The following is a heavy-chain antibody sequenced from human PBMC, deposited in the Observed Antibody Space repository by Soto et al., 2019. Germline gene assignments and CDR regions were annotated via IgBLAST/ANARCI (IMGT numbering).Heavy chain of an antibody. CDR1: GYTFTSYA. CDR2: INAGNGNT. J-gene: IGHJ4*02. Sequence: QVQLVQSGAEVKKPGASVKVSCKASGYTFTSYAMHWVRQAPGQRLEWMGWINAGNGNTKYSQKFQGRVTITRDTSASTAYMELSSLRSEDTAVYYCASDGDAQPMYYFDFWGQGTLVTVSS. V-gene: IGHV1-3*01. CDR3: ASDGDAQPMYYFDF. D-gene: IGHD2-8*01.